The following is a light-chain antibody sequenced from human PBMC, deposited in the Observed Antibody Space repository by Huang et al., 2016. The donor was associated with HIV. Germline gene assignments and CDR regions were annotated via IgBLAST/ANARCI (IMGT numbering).Light chain of an antibody. CDR3: QQRSNWRIT. J-gene: IGKJ4*01. CDR2: DAS. Sequence: EIVLTQSPATLSLSPGERATLSCRASQSVSSYLAWYQQKPGQAPRLLIYDASSRATGLQARFSGSGSGTDFTLTISSLEPEDFAVYYCQQRSNWRITFGGGTKVEIK. CDR1: QSVSSY. V-gene: IGKV3-11*01.